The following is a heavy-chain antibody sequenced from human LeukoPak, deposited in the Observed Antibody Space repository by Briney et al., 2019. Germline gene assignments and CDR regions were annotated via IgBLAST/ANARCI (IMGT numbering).Heavy chain of an antibody. J-gene: IGHJ4*02. V-gene: IGHV3-30*18. CDR3: AKSSGYSYGLNY. CDR1: GFTFSSYA. Sequence: GGSLRLSCAASGFTFSSYAMHWVRQAPGKGLEWVALISYDGSNKYYTDSVKGRFTISRDNSKHTLYLQMNSLRAEDTAMYYCAKSSGYSYGLNYWGQGTLVTVSS. D-gene: IGHD5-18*01. CDR2: ISYDGSNK.